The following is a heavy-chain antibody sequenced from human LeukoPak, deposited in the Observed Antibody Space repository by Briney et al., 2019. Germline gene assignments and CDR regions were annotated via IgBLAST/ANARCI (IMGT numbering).Heavy chain of an antibody. Sequence: KPGRSLRLSCTASGFTFGDYAMSWVRQAPGKGLEWVGSIRSKAYGGTTEYAASVKGRFTISRDDSKSIAYLQMNSLKTEDTAVYYCTRDRPFHYWGQGTLVTVSS. CDR3: TRDRPFHY. V-gene: IGHV3-49*04. J-gene: IGHJ4*02. CDR2: IRSKAYGGTT. CDR1: GFTFGDYA.